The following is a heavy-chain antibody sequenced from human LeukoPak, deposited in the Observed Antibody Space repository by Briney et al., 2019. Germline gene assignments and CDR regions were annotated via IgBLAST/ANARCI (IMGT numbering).Heavy chain of an antibody. CDR3: AGDRYSSSWYFY. Sequence: PSETLSLTCTVSGGSISSYYWSWIRQPPGKGLEWIGNIYYSGSTNYNPSLKSRVTISVDTSKNQFSLKSSSVTAADTAVYYCAGDRYSSSWYFYWGQGTLVTVSS. V-gene: IGHV4-59*01. CDR2: IYYSGST. D-gene: IGHD6-13*01. CDR1: GGSISSYY. J-gene: IGHJ4*02.